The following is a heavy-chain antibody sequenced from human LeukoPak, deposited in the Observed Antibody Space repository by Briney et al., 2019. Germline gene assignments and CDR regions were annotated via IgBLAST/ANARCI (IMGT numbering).Heavy chain of an antibody. CDR3: ARDRGRDGYIFDY. Sequence: ASLNVSCKASGYTFTGYYMHWVRQAPGQGLEWMGWINPNSGGTNYAQKFQGRVTMTRDTSISTAYMQLSRLRSDDTAVYYCARDRGRDGYIFDYWGQGTLVTVSS. CDR1: GYTFTGYY. J-gene: IGHJ4*02. D-gene: IGHD5-24*01. V-gene: IGHV1-2*02. CDR2: INPNSGGT.